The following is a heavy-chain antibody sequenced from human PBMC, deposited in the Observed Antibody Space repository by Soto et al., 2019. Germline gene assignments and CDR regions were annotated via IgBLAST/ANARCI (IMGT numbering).Heavy chain of an antibody. CDR1: GRSFSGYY. CDR3: ARNYDFWSGYPTP. D-gene: IGHD3-3*01. CDR2: INHSGST. Sequence: PEETLSLTCAVYGRSFSGYYWSWIPHPPGKGLEWIGEINHSGSTNYNPSLKSRVTISVDTSKNQFSLKLSSVTAADTAVYYCARNYDFWSGYPTPWGQGTLVTVSS. V-gene: IGHV4-34*01. J-gene: IGHJ5*02.